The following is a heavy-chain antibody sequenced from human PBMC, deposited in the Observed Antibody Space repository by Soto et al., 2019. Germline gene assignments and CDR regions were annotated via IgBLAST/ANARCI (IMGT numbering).Heavy chain of an antibody. CDR3: AIGDSGSYGDPLSPHFDY. Sequence: GGSLRLSCAASGFTFSSYAMSWVRQAPGKGLEWVSASSGSGGSTYYADSVKGRFTSARDNSKNTLYLQMNSLRAEDTAVYYCAIGDSGSYGDPLSPHFDYWGQGTLVTVSS. CDR1: GFTFSSYA. CDR2: SSGSGGST. D-gene: IGHD1-26*01. J-gene: IGHJ4*02. V-gene: IGHV3-23*01.